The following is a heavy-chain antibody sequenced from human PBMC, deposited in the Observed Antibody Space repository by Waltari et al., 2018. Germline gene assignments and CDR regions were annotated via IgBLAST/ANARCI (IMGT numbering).Heavy chain of an antibody. J-gene: IGHJ4*02. CDR2: IIPILGIA. CDR3: ARGPNSGSLD. D-gene: IGHD1-26*01. Sequence: QVQLVQSGAEVKKPGSSVKVSCKASGGPFSSYTLRWVRQAPGQGLEWMGRIIPILGIANYAQKFQGRVTITADKATSTAYMELSSLRSEDTAVYYCARGPNSGSLDWGQGTLVTVSS. CDR1: GGPFSSYT. V-gene: IGHV1-69*02.